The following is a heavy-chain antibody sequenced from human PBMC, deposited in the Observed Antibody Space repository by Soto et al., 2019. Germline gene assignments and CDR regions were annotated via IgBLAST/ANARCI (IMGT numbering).Heavy chain of an antibody. CDR1: GFTFSGSA. Sequence: GGSLRLSCAASGFTFSGSAMHWVRQASGKGLEWVGRIRSKANSYATAYAASVKGRFTISRDDSKNTAYLQMNSLKTEDTAVYYCTRPGLQQLVRLYYMDVWGKGTTVTVSS. D-gene: IGHD6-13*01. J-gene: IGHJ6*03. CDR3: TRPGLQQLVRLYYMDV. CDR2: IRSKANSYAT. V-gene: IGHV3-73*01.